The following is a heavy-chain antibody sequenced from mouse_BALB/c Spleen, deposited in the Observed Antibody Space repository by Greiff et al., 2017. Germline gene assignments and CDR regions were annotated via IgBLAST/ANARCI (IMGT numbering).Heavy chain of an antibody. V-gene: IGHV1-55*01. CDR2: LYPGSGST. CDR1: GYNFTSYW. J-gene: IGHJ2*01. Sequence: QVQLKQPGAELVKPGTSVKLSCKASGYNFTSYWINWVKLRPGQGLEWIGDLYPGSGSTNYNEKFKSKATLTVDTSSSTAYMQLSSLASEDSALYYCARGGHYDVDYWGQGTTLTVSS. D-gene: IGHD2-4*01. CDR3: ARGGHYDVDY.